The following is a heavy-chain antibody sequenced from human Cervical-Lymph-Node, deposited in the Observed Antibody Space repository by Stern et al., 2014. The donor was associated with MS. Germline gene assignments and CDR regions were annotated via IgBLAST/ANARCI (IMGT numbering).Heavy chain of an antibody. J-gene: IGHJ3*01. Sequence: VQLVESGGGVVQPGGSLRLTCAASGFPFSGHRLHWVRQAPGKGLEWVGLISYTGSNKWYAESVKGRFTISRDSSRNTMFLQMNTLRLEDAAVYYCARDGPNYDHNGRGDAFDVWGQGAMVTVSP. CDR1: GFPFSGHR. V-gene: IGHV3-33*05. D-gene: IGHD3-22*01. CDR3: ARDGPNYDHNGRGDAFDV. CDR2: ISYTGSNK.